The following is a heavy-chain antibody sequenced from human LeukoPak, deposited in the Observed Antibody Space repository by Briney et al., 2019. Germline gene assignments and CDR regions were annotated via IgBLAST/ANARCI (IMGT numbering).Heavy chain of an antibody. CDR3: ARGVIAVADTEAWFDP. CDR2: IWYDGSNK. J-gene: IGHJ5*02. Sequence: GGSLRLSCAASGFTFSSYGMHWVRQAPGKGLEWVAVIWYDGSNKYYADSVKGRFTISRDNSKNTLYLQMNSLRAKDTAVYYCARGVIAVADTEAWFDPWGQGTLVTVSS. V-gene: IGHV3-33*01. CDR1: GFTFSSYG. D-gene: IGHD6-19*01.